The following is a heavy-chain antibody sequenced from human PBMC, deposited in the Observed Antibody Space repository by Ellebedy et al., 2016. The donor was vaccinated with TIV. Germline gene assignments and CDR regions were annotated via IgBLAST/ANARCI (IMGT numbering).Heavy chain of an antibody. V-gene: IGHV4-34*01. Sequence: SETLSLTCAVYGGSFSGYYWSWIRQPPGKGLEWIGEINHSGSTNYNPSLKSRVTVSVDTSKNQFSLKLSSVTAADTAVYYCLRGGLYFDYWGQGTLVTVSS. CDR3: LRGGLYFDY. J-gene: IGHJ4*02. CDR2: INHSGST. CDR1: GGSFSGYY.